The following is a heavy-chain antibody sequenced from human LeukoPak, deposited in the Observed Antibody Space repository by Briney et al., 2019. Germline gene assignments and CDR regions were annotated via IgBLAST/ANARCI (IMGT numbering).Heavy chain of an antibody. Sequence: PGGPLRLSCAPSGFTFSCYDILWVRESPGKGLEWVAFIRYDGSNKYYADSVKGRFTISRDNSKNTLYLQMYSLRAEDTAVYYCARDYSTVTTFFDYWGQGTLVTASS. CDR2: IRYDGSNK. D-gene: IGHD4-17*01. V-gene: IGHV3-30*02. CDR1: GFTFSCYD. J-gene: IGHJ4*02. CDR3: ARDYSTVTTFFDY.